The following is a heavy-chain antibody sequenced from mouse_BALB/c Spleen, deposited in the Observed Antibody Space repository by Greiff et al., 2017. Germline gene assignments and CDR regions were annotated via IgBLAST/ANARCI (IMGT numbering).Heavy chain of an antibody. J-gene: IGHJ1*01. Sequence: EVMLVESGGGLVKPGASLKLSCAASGFTFSSYAMSWVRQSPEKRLEWVAEISSGGSYTYYPDTVTGRVTISRDNAKNTLYLEMSSLRSEDTAMYYCARYGSTLYWYFDVWGEGTTVTVSA. CDR2: ISSGGSYT. CDR1: GFTFSSYA. CDR3: ARYGSTLYWYFDV. V-gene: IGHV5-9-4*01. D-gene: IGHD1-1*01.